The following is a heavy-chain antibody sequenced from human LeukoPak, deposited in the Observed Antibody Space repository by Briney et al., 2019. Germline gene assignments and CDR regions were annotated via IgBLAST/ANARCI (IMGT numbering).Heavy chain of an antibody. J-gene: IGHJ4*02. CDR3: ARRGCYGGNCYPCDY. V-gene: IGHV3-23*01. CDR1: GFTFSSNA. Sequence: GGSLRLSCSASGFTFSSNAMSWVRQAPGKGLEWVSSISLRGADTNYADSVKGRFTISRDDSRNALYLQMSSLRAEDTAVYFCARRGCYGGNCYPCDYWGQGTLVTVSS. CDR2: ISLRGADT. D-gene: IGHD2-21*02.